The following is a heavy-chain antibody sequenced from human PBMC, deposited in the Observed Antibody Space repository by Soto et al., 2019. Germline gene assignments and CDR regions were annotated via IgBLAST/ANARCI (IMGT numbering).Heavy chain of an antibody. D-gene: IGHD4-17*01. CDR3: ARGGLTTVPPLT. J-gene: IGHJ4*02. Sequence: QMQLQQWGAGLLKPSETLSLTCAVYGGSFSGYYYYWIRQPPGKGLEWIGEINRSGSTNYNPSLNSRVNISVDTSKNQFSLTLSSVTAADTAIYYCARGGLTTVPPLTWGQGTLVTVSS. CDR2: INRSGST. CDR1: GGSFSGYY. V-gene: IGHV4-34*01.